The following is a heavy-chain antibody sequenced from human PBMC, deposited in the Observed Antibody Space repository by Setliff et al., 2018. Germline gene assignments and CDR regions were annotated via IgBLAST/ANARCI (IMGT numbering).Heavy chain of an antibody. CDR1: TFTFSKYA. D-gene: IGHD6-19*01. CDR3: AKDRGTGWYMVFN. Sequence: LRLSCVASTFTFSKYAITWVRQVPGKGLGWVSRINGDGTITDYADSVKGRFTISRDISKNTLYLQMNSLRPEDTAVYYCAKDRGTGWYMVFNWGQGTLVTVSS. V-gene: IGHV3-23*01. J-gene: IGHJ4*02. CDR2: INGDGTIT.